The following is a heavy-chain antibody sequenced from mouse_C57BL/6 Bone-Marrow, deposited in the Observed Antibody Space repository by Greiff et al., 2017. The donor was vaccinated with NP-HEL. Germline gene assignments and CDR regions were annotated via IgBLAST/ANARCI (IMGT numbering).Heavy chain of an antibody. D-gene: IGHD3-2*02. CDR1: GFTFSDYG. CDR2: ISRGSSTI. CDR3: AKTAQAYDFDY. V-gene: IGHV5-17*01. Sequence: EVQLVESGGGLVKPGGSLKLSCAASGFTFSDYGMHWVRQAPEKGLEWVAYISRGSSTIYYADTVKGRFTISRDNAKNTLFLQMTSLRSEDTAMYYCAKTAQAYDFDYWGQGTTLTVSS. J-gene: IGHJ2*01.